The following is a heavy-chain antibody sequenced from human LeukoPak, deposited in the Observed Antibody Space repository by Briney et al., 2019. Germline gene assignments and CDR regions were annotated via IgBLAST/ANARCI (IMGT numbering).Heavy chain of an antibody. CDR3: ARFGYYYDSSGYYEKYYFDY. Sequence: SETPSLTCAVSGYSISSGYYWGWIRQPPGKGLEWIGSIYHSGSTYYNLSLKSRVTISVDTSTNEFSLKLRSVTAADTAVYFCARFGYYYDSSGYYEKYYFDYWGQGTLVTVSS. CDR2: IYHSGST. J-gene: IGHJ4*02. CDR1: GYSISSGYY. D-gene: IGHD3-22*01. V-gene: IGHV4-38-2*01.